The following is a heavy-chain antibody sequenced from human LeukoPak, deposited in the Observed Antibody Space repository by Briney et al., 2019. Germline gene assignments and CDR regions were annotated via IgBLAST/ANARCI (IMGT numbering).Heavy chain of an antibody. CDR3: AKVGRSEQGYFDY. V-gene: IGHV3-30*18. J-gene: IGHJ4*02. CDR1: GFTFSSYG. Sequence: GGSLRLSCAASGFTFSSYGMHWVRQAPGKGLEWVAVISYDGSNKYYADSVKGRFTISRDNSKNTLYLQMNSLRAEDTAVYYCAKVGRSEQGYFDYWGQGTLVTVSS. CDR2: ISYDGSNK. D-gene: IGHD3-10*01.